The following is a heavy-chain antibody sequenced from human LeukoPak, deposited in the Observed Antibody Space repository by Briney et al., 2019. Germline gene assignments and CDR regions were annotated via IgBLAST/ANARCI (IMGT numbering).Heavy chain of an antibody. CDR1: GFTLSSHG. CDR2: ISYDGSKQ. CDR3: ARDIDTAMVTATYFDY. D-gene: IGHD5-18*01. Sequence: PGGSLRLSCAGSGFTLSSHGMHWVRQAPGKGLEWVAAISYDGSKQYYADSVKGRFTVSRDNAKNSLSLLMNNVRPEDTAVYFCARDIDTAMVTATYFDYWGQGTLVAVSS. J-gene: IGHJ4*02. V-gene: IGHV3-30*03.